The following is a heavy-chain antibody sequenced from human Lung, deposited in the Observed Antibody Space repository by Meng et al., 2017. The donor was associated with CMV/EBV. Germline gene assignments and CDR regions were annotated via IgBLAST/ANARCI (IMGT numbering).Heavy chain of an antibody. D-gene: IGHD6-13*01. Sequence: SVXVSXXASGGTFSSYAISWVRQAPGQGLEWMGGIIPIFGTANYAQKFQGRVTITTDESTSTAYMELSSLRSEDTAVYYCAAGGQQLEYYFDYWGQGTLVTVSS. CDR2: IIPIFGTA. J-gene: IGHJ4*02. V-gene: IGHV1-69*05. CDR1: GGTFSSYA. CDR3: AAGGQQLEYYFDY.